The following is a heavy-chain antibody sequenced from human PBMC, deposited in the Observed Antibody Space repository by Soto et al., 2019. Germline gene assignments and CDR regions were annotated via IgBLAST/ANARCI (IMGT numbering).Heavy chain of an antibody. CDR1: GGSISSGGYY. J-gene: IGHJ4*02. CDR3: AREHRAAAGTYIDY. CDR2: IYYSGST. D-gene: IGHD6-13*01. Sequence: QVQLQESGPGLVKPSQTLSLTCTVSGGSISSGGYYWSWIRQHPGKGLEWIGYIYYSGSTYYNPSLKSRVTISVDTSKNQFSLKLSSVTAADTAVYYCAREHRAAAGTYIDYWGQGTLVTVSS. V-gene: IGHV4-31*03.